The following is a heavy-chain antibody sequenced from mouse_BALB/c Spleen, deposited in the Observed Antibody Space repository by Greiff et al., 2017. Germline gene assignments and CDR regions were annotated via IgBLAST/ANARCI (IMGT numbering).Heavy chain of an antibody. CDR2: ISTYYGDA. CDR3: ARGDAFDY. Sequence: VQLQQSGAELVRPGVSVKISCKGSGYTFTDYAMHWVKQSHAKSLEWIGVISTYYGDASYNQKFKGKATMTVDKSSSTAYMELARLTSEDSAIYYCARGDAFDYWGQGTTLTASS. CDR1: GYTFTDYA. J-gene: IGHJ2*01. V-gene: IGHV1S137*01.